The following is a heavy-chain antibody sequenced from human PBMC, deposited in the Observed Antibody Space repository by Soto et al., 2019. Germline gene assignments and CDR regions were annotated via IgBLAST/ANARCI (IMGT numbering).Heavy chain of an antibody. Sequence: GESLKISCKGSGYRFTSYWISWVRQMPGKGLEWMGKIDPSDSYTYYSPSFQGHVTISADRSLSTAYLQWSSLRASDTGMYYCARHYPDYGAGSDAFDIWGQGTMVTVSS. CDR2: IDPSDSYT. D-gene: IGHD4-17*01. V-gene: IGHV5-10-1*01. J-gene: IGHJ3*02. CDR1: GYRFTSYW. CDR3: ARHYPDYGAGSDAFDI.